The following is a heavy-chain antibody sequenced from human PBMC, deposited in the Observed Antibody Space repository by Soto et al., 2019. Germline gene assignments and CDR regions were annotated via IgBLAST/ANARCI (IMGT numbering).Heavy chain of an antibody. Sequence: AGGSLRLSCAASGFTFSSYEMNWVRQAPGKGLEWVSYISSSGSTIYYADSVKGRFTISRDNAKNSLYLQMNSLRAEDTAVYYCARDAIVATIDDYWGQGTLVTV. CDR2: ISSSGSTI. J-gene: IGHJ4*02. CDR1: GFTFSSYE. V-gene: IGHV3-48*03. CDR3: ARDAIVATIDDY. D-gene: IGHD5-12*01.